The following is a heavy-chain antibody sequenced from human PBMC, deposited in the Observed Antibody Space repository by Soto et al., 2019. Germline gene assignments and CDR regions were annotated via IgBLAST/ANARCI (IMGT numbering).Heavy chain of an antibody. D-gene: IGHD3-10*01. CDR1: GFTFSSYG. J-gene: IGHJ4*02. V-gene: IGHV3-30*18. CDR3: AKDLLRSYYNNYYFDY. CDR2: ISYDGSNK. Sequence: GGSLRLSCAASGFTFSSYGMHWVRQAPGKGLEWVAVISYDGSNKYYADSVKGRFTISRDNSKNTLYLQMNSLRAEDTAVYYCAKDLLRSYYNNYYFDYWGQGTLVTVSS.